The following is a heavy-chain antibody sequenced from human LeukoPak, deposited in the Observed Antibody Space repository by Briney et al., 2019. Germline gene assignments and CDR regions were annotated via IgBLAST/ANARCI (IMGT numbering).Heavy chain of an antibody. CDR2: IYYSGST. CDR1: GGSISSYY. J-gene: IGHJ4*02. Sequence: PSETLSLTCTVSGGSISSYYWSWIRQPPGKGLEWIGYIYYSGSTNYNPSLKSRITISVDTSKNQFSLKLSSVTAADTAVYYCARRSGYSYGSATYYFDYWGQGTLVTVSS. CDR3: ARRSGYSYGSATYYFDY. D-gene: IGHD5-18*01. V-gene: IGHV4-59*12.